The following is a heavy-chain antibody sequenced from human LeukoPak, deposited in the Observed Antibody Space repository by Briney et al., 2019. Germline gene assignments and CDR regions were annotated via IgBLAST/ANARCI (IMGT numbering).Heavy chain of an antibody. CDR3: ARVGGPQAGDYVPPHPNAFDI. V-gene: IGHV1-18*01. D-gene: IGHD4-17*01. CDR2: ISAYNGNT. Sequence: ASVKVSCKASGYTFTSYGISWVRQAPGQGLEWMGWISAYNGNTNYAQKLQGRVTMTTDTSTSTAYMELRSLRSDDTAVYYCARVGGPQAGDYVPPHPNAFDIWGQGTMVTVSS. J-gene: IGHJ3*02. CDR1: GYTFTSYG.